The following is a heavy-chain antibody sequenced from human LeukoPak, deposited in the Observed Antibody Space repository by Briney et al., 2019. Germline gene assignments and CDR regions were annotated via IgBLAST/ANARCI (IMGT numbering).Heavy chain of an antibody. D-gene: IGHD6-19*01. CDR1: GFSFSSYA. CDR2: ISGSGDNT. CDR3: AKRSGYTTGWFFDF. Sequence: GGSLKLSCAASGFSFSSYAMSWVRQAPGKGLEWVSSISGSGDNTYYAESVKGRFTTSRDNSKNTLFLQMNGLRAEDTAVFYCAKRSGYTTGWFFDFWGQGTLVTVSS. V-gene: IGHV3-23*01. J-gene: IGHJ4*02.